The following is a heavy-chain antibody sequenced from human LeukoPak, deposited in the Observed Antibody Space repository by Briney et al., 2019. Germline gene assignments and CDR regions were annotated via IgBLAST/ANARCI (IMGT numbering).Heavy chain of an antibody. CDR2: ISGSGGST. J-gene: IGHJ4*02. D-gene: IGHD3-10*01. V-gene: IGHV3-23*01. CDR3: AKDRSWFGEAGLDY. Sequence: GGSLRLSCAASGFTFSSYAMSWVRQAPGKGLEWVTAISGSGGSTYYADSVKGRFTISRDNSKNTLYLQMNSLRAEDTAVYYCAKDRSWFGEAGLDYWGQGTLSPSPQ. CDR1: GFTFSSYA.